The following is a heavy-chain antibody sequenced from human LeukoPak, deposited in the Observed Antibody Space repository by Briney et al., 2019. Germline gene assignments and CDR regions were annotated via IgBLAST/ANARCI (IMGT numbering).Heavy chain of an antibody. D-gene: IGHD2-2*02. Sequence: SVKVSCKASGGTFSSYAISWVRQAPGQGLEWMGGIIPIFGTANYAQKFQGRVTITADESTSTAYMELSSLRSEDTAVYYCARKYQLLYRDAFDIWGQGTMVTVSS. J-gene: IGHJ3*02. CDR1: GGTFSSYA. V-gene: IGHV1-69*13. CDR2: IIPIFGTA. CDR3: ARKYQLLYRDAFDI.